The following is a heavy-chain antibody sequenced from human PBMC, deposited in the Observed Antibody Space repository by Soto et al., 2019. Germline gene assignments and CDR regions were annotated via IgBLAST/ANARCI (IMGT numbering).Heavy chain of an antibody. Sequence: QVQLVESGGSVVQPGRSLRLSCETSGFPFRNYGMHWVRQAPGKGLEWVAVISFDGDTKYYADSVKGRFTISRDNSENTLYLQLNSLRGDDTAVYYCAKTGLDLGDSPNDYWGQGTLVTVSS. V-gene: IGHV3-30*18. J-gene: IGHJ4*02. CDR1: GFPFRNYG. CDR2: ISFDGDTK. D-gene: IGHD4-17*01. CDR3: AKTGLDLGDSPNDY.